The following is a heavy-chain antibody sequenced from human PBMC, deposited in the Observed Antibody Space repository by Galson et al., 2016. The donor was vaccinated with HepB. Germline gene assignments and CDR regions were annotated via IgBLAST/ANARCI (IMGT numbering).Heavy chain of an antibody. J-gene: IGHJ6*02. Sequence: SLRLSCAASGFTFGDYYMSWIRQPPGKGLEWVSFISTDGIRQHHGESVEGRFTVSRDNVKSSLYLYINNPRADDTALYYCARVPSHGVDVWGHGTTVIVSS. CDR1: GFTFGDYY. V-gene: IGHV3-11*01. CDR3: ARVPSHGVDV. CDR2: ISTDGIRQ.